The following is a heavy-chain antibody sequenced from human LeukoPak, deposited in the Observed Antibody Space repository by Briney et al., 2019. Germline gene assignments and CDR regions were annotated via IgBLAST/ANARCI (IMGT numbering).Heavy chain of an antibody. Sequence: PGGSLRLSCAASGFTFSSYAMSWVRQAPGKGLEWVSAISGSGGSTYYADSVKGRFTISRDNSKNTLYLQMNSLRAEDTAVYYCAKGCSGGSCYANWFDPWGQGTLVTVSS. CDR3: AKGCSGGSCYANWFDP. D-gene: IGHD2-15*01. CDR1: GFTFSSYA. V-gene: IGHV3-23*01. J-gene: IGHJ5*02. CDR2: ISGSGGST.